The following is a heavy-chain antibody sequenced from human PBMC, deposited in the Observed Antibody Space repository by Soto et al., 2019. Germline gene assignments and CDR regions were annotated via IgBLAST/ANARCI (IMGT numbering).Heavy chain of an antibody. CDR2: LSYDGCNQ. CDR1: GYTLNLCC. Sequence: HPGGTLRLSCAASGYTLNLCCMPWVRQAPDKGLEWVALLSYDGCNQYYAASVKGRITIYPDNSKNTFSLQMNSLRPDDTAIYYCAIDRAQVQGSFDFWGQGTLVTVSS. D-gene: IGHD1-26*01. J-gene: IGHJ4*02. CDR3: AIDRAQVQGSFDF. V-gene: IGHV3-30*03.